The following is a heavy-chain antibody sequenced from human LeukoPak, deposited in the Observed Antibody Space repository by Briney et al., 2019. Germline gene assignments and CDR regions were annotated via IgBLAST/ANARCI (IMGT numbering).Heavy chain of an antibody. CDR1: GFTFSSYA. Sequence: PGGSLRLSCSASGFTFSSYAMHWVRQAPGKGLEYVSAISSNGGSTYYADSVKGRFTIPRDNSKNTLYLQMNSLRAEDTAVYYCARDLDRTFDYWGQGTLVTVSS. J-gene: IGHJ4*02. CDR3: ARDLDRTFDY. D-gene: IGHD3-22*01. V-gene: IGHV3-64*04. CDR2: ISSNGGST.